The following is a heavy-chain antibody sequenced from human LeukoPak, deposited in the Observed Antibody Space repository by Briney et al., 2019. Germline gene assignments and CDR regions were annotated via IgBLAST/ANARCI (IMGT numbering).Heavy chain of an antibody. CDR3: ARGSASGSHRTS. CDR2: MNPNSGNT. V-gene: IGHV1-8*01. D-gene: IGHD3-10*01. CDR1: GYTFTGYD. J-gene: IGHJ5*02. Sequence: GASVKVSCKASGYTFTGYDINWVRQAIGQGLEWMGWMNPNSGNTGYAQKFQGRVTMTRNTSIGTAYMELSSLRSEDTAVYHCARGSASGSHRTSWGQGTLVTVSS.